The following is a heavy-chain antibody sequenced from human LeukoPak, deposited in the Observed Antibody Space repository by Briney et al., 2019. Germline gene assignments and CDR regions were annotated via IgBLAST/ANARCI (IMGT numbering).Heavy chain of an antibody. CDR3: AKGWGGAPAYFQH. J-gene: IGHJ1*01. Sequence: GGSLRLSCAAPGFIFSNFAMSWVRQAPGKGLEWVSGISSSGVTTYNADSVKGRFTISRDISKKTLYLKMNSLGAEDTALYYCAKGWGGAPAYFQHWGQGTLVTVSS. CDR1: GFIFSNFA. V-gene: IGHV3-23*01. D-gene: IGHD3-16*01. CDR2: ISSSGVTT.